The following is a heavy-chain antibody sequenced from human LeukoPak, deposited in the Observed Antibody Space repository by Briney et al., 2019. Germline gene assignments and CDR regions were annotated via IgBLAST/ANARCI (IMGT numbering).Heavy chain of an antibody. CDR2: IRRKPDNYAT. Sequence: TGGSLRLSCAASGFAFSGSVMHWVRQASGKGLEWVGRIRRKPDNYATAYAASVQGRFTISRDDSKNTAYLQMNSLKTEDTAAYYCTSTGDWDGYWGQGTLVTVSS. CDR3: TSTGDWDGY. V-gene: IGHV3-73*01. CDR1: GFAFSGSV. D-gene: IGHD7-27*01. J-gene: IGHJ4*02.